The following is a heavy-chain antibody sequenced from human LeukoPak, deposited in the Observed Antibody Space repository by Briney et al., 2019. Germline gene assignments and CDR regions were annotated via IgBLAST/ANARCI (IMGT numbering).Heavy chain of an antibody. CDR3: TRGRNSAFDY. CDR2: TYYGSKWNN. CDR1: GDSVASNGVA. V-gene: IGHV6-1*01. Sequence: SQTLSLTCAISGDSVASNGVAWNWIRPSPSRGLEWLGRTYYGSKWNNDYALSVKSRITINPDTSKNQFSLQLNSVTPEDTAVYYCTRGRNSAFDYWGQGTLVTVSS. D-gene: IGHD1-14*01. J-gene: IGHJ4*02.